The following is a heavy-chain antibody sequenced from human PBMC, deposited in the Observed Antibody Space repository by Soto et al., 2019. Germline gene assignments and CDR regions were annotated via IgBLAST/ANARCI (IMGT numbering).Heavy chain of an antibody. Sequence: PGESLKISCKGSGYSFTSYWISWVRQMPGKGLEWMGRIDPIDSYTNYSPSFQGHVTISADKSISTAYLQWSSLKASDTAMYYCAWLTYYYDSSGPGDYYGMDVWGQGTTVTVSS. D-gene: IGHD3-22*01. V-gene: IGHV5-10-1*01. J-gene: IGHJ6*02. CDR3: AWLTYYYDSSGPGDYYGMDV. CDR2: IDPIDSYT. CDR1: GYSFTSYW.